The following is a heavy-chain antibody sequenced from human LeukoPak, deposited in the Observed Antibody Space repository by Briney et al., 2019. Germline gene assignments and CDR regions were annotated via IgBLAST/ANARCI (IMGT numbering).Heavy chain of an antibody. CDR1: GFTFSGYG. CDR3: TSWGDTTAEYFQR. CDR2: ISYDGSNK. J-gene: IGHJ1*01. D-gene: IGHD2-21*02. Sequence: PGGSLRLSCEASGFTFSGYGMHWVRQAPGKGLEWVAVISYDGSNKYYADSVKGRFTISRDNSKNTLYLQMNSLRVEDTAVYYCTSWGDTTAEYFQRWGQGTLVTVSS. V-gene: IGHV3-30*03.